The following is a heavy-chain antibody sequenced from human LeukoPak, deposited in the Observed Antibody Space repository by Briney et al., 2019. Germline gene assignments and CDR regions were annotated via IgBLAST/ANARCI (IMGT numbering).Heavy chain of an antibody. CDR3: AREQRSQPVEILATISRPGHYYYYMDV. D-gene: IGHD5-12*01. J-gene: IGHJ6*03. CDR1: GGSISSYY. V-gene: IGHV4-59*01. Sequence: SETLSLTCTVSGGSISSYYWSWIRQPPGKGLEWIGYIYYSGSTNYNPSLKSRVTISVDTSKNQFSLKLSSVTAADTAVYYCAREQRSQPVEILATISRPGHYYYYMDVWGKGTTVTISS. CDR2: IYYSGST.